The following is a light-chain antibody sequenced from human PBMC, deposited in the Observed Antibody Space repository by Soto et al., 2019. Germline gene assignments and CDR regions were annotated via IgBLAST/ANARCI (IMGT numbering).Light chain of an antibody. V-gene: IGKV3-20*01. CDR1: ETVAGSY. Sequence: IMLTQSPGTLSLSPGERATVSCRASETVAGSYLAWYQQKPGQAPRLLIHGASTRATGIADRFSGSVSGTDFTLTISRLEHEDFAVYYCQLYGTSPKTFGHGTNVDIK. CDR2: GAS. CDR3: QLYGTSPKT. J-gene: IGKJ1*01.